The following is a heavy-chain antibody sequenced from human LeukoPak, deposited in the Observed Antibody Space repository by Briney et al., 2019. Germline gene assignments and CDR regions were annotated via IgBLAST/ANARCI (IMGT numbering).Heavy chain of an antibody. V-gene: IGHV4-31*03. CDR3: AREHYDILTGGGLFDY. CDR2: IYYSGST. Sequence: SQTLSLTCTVSGGSISSGGYYWSWIRQHPGKGLEWIGYIYYSGSTYYNPSLKSRVTISVDTSKNQFSLKLSSVTAADTAVYYCAREHYDILTGGGLFDYWGQGTLVTVSS. J-gene: IGHJ4*02. D-gene: IGHD3-9*01. CDR1: GGSISSGGYY.